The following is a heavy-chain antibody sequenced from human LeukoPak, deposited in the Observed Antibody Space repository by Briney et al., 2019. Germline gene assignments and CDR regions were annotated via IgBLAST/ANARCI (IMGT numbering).Heavy chain of an antibody. CDR2: MSSTGSNI. CDR1: GFTFSDYY. D-gene: IGHD5-18*01. Sequence: GGSLRLSCAASGFTFSDYYMTWIRQAPGKGLDWVSYMSSTGSNIKSADSVKSRFPISRDNAKNSLYLQMNSLRAEDTAVYYCARYSYGIEDFDYWGQGTLVTVSS. V-gene: IGHV3-11*04. J-gene: IGHJ4*02. CDR3: ARYSYGIEDFDY.